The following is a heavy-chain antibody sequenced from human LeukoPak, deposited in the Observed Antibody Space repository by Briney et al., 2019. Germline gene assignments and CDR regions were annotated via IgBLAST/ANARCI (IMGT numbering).Heavy chain of an antibody. D-gene: IGHD2/OR15-2a*01. CDR2: IYYSGST. Sequence: SETLSLTCTVSGDSISTYYYSWIRQPPGKGLEWIGYIYYSGSTNYNPSLKSRVTISVDTSKNQFSLKLSSVTAADTAVYYCARSIVPTYHNWFDPWGQGTLVTVSS. J-gene: IGHJ5*02. V-gene: IGHV4-59*01. CDR3: ARSIVPTYHNWFDP. CDR1: GDSISTYY.